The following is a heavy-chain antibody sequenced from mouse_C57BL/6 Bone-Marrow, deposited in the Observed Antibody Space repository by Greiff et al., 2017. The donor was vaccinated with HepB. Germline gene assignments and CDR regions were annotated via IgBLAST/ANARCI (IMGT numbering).Heavy chain of an antibody. Sequence: EVQGVESGGGLVQPKGSLKLSCAASGFSFNTYAMNWVRQAPGKGLEWVARIRSKSNNYATYYADSVKDRFTISRDDSESMLYLQMNNLKTEDTAMYYCVRHLVWYFDVWGTGTTVTVSS. V-gene: IGHV10-1*01. J-gene: IGHJ1*03. CDR3: VRHLVWYFDV. CDR2: IRSKSNNYAT. D-gene: IGHD1-1*02. CDR1: GFSFNTYA.